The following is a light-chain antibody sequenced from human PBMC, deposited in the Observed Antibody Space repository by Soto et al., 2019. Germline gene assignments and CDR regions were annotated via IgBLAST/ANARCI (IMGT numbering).Light chain of an antibody. CDR3: QKTYSFPLN. J-gene: IGKJ4*01. CDR2: AAS. CDR1: QSISSW. Sequence: DIQITHSPSFVSASVVDRVTITFLASQSISSWLAWYQQKPGKAPKLLIYAASSLQSGVPSRFSGSGSGTEFALTISSLQPEDFATYSCQKTYSFPLNFGGGTKVDIK. V-gene: IGKV1-12*01.